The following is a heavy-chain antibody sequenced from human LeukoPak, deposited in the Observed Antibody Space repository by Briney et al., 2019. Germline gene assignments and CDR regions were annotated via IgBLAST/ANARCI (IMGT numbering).Heavy chain of an antibody. Sequence: GGSLRLSCAASGFTFSSYAMHWVRQAPGKGLEYVSAISSNGGSTYYANSVKGRFTISRDNSKNTLYLQMGSLRAEDMAEYYCARSYGSLYCFDYWGQGTLVTVSS. D-gene: IGHD3-10*01. J-gene: IGHJ4*02. V-gene: IGHV3-64*01. CDR2: ISSNGGST. CDR1: GFTFSSYA. CDR3: ARSYGSLYCFDY.